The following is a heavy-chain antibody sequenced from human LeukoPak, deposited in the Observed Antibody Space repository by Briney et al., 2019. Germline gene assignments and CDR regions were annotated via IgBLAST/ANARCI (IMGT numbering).Heavy chain of an antibody. Sequence: SETLSLTCTVSGGSISSSSYYWGWIRQPPGKGLEWIGSIYYSGSTYYNPSLKSRVTISVDTSKNQFSLKLSSVTAADTAVYYCARDYSSLSGFDYWGQGTPVTVSS. D-gene: IGHD6-19*01. CDR3: ARDYSSLSGFDY. CDR2: IYYSGST. V-gene: IGHV4-39*02. CDR1: GGSISSSSYY. J-gene: IGHJ4*02.